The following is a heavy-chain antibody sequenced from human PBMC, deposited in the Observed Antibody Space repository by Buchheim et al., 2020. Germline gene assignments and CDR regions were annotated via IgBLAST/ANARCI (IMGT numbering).Heavy chain of an antibody. CDR3: ASGRALDY. Sequence: EVQLLESGGGLVQPGGSLRLSCAASGFTFSSYAMTWVRQAPGKGLEWVANIKQDGTEKYYVDSVKGRFTISRDNAKNSLYLQMNSLRAEDTAVYYCASGRALDYWGQGTL. CDR1: GFTFSSYA. CDR2: IKQDGTEK. J-gene: IGHJ4*02. V-gene: IGHV3-7*01.